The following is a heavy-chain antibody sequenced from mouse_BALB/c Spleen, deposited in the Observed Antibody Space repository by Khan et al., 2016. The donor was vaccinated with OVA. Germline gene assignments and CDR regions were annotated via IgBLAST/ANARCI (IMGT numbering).Heavy chain of an antibody. D-gene: IGHD2-13*01. J-gene: IGHJ3*01. CDR2: ISYSGNT. Sequence: LQESGPGLVKPSQSLSLTCTVTGYSITSDYAWNWIRQFPGNKLEWMGFISYSGNTKYNPSLKSRFSITRDTSKNQFFLQLNSVTTEDTATYYCARVYGGDFDYWGQGTLVTVSA. CDR1: GYSITSDYA. CDR3: ARVYGGDFDY. V-gene: IGHV3-2*02.